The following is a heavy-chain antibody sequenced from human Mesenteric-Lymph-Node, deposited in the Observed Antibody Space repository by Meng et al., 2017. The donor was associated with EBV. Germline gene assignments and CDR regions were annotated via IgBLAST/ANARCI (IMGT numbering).Heavy chain of an antibody. V-gene: IGHV3-23*01. CDR1: GFTFSSNA. Sequence: EVELMVSGGGLVQPGGSLTLSCAASGFTFSSNAMGWFRQAPGKGLEWISTASSGGGPIYYTDSMRGRFTVSRDSSKSTLYLHMNSLGADDTAVYYRAKEDGYYGYFDFWGQGTLVTVSS. J-gene: IGHJ4*02. D-gene: IGHD2-15*01. CDR2: ASSGGGPI. CDR3: AKEDGYYGYFDF.